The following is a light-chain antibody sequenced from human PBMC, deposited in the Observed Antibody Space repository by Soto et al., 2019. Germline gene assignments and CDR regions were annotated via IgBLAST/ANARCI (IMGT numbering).Light chain of an antibody. J-gene: IGKJ2*02. V-gene: IGKV2-28*01. Sequence: DIVMTQSPLSLPVTPGEPASISCRSSQSLLHSNGYNYLDWYLQKLGQSPQLLIYFVSNRASGVHDSFGTSGSGTDFTLKISRVEAVDVVVYYDMQAQQTPRTFGQGTKLLIK. CDR3: MQAQQTPRT. CDR1: QSLLHSNGYNY. CDR2: FVS.